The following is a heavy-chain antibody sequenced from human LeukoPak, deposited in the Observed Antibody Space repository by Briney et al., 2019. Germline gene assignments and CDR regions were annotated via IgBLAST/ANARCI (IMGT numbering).Heavy chain of an antibody. V-gene: IGHV4-61*02. CDR3: ARDSSRDFWSWEGAFDI. CDR1: GGSISSGSYY. J-gene: IGHJ3*02. D-gene: IGHD3-3*01. Sequence: NPSETLSLTCTVSGGSISSGSYYWSWIRQPAGKGLEWIGRIYTSGSTNYNPSLKSRVTISVDTSKNQFSLKLSSVTAADTAVYYCARDSSRDFWSWEGAFDIWGQGTMVTVSS. CDR2: IYTSGST.